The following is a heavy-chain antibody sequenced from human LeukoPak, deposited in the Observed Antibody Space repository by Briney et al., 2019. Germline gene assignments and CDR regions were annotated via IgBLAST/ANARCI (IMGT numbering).Heavy chain of an antibody. V-gene: IGHV3-13*01. CDR2: IGTAGDT. D-gene: IGHD2-21*02. J-gene: IGHJ3*02. Sequence: PGGSLRLSCAASGFTFSSYDMHWVRQATGKGLEWVSAIGTAGDTYYPGSVKGRFTISRENAKNSLYLQMNSLRAGDTAVYYCARGASSGVVTAILRDRSDFGRSSDAFDIWGQGTMVTVSS. CDR1: GFTFSSYD. CDR3: ARGASSGVVTAILRDRSDFGRSSDAFDI.